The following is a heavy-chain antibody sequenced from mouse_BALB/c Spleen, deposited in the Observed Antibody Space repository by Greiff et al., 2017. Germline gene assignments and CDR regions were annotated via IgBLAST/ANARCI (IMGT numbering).Heavy chain of an antibody. J-gene: IGHJ4*01. CDR3: ARDYSDYLAMDY. V-gene: IGHV2-9*02. Sequence: VKLLESGPGLVAPSQSLSITCTVSGFSLTSYGVHWVRQPPGKGLEWLGVIWAGGSTNYNSALMSRLSISKDNSKSQVFLKMNSLQTDDTAMYYCARDYSDYLAMDYWGQGTSVTVSS. CDR2: IWAGGST. D-gene: IGHD2-12*01. CDR1: GFSLTSYG.